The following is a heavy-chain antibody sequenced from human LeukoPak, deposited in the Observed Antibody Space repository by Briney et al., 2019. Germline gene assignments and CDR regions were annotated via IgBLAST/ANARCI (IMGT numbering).Heavy chain of an antibody. CDR3: ARVVHYYDSSGYYYYCGMDV. CDR2: TYYRSKWYN. J-gene: IGHJ6*02. CDR1: GDSVSSNSAA. V-gene: IGHV6-1*01. D-gene: IGHD3-22*01. Sequence: SQTLSLTCAISGDSVSSNSAAWNWIRQSPSRGLEWLGRTYYRSKWYNDYAVSVKSRITINPDTSKNQFSLQLNSVTPEDTAVYYCARVVHYYDSSGYYYYCGMDVWGQGTTVTVSS.